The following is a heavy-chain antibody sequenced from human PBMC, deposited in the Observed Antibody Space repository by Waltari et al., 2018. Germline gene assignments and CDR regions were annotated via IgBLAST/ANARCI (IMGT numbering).Heavy chain of an antibody. Sequence: EVQLVESGGGLVQPGGSLRLSCAASGLTFRSYWMSWVRQAPVKGLEWVAGIKEDGSETYYVDSVKGRFTISRDNAKNSLYLHMNSLRAEDTAVYYCASHGPWTFNYWGQGTLVTVPS. CDR3: ASHGPWTFNY. J-gene: IGHJ4*02. V-gene: IGHV3-7*02. CDR1: GLTFRSYW. CDR2: IKEDGSET. D-gene: IGHD1-1*01.